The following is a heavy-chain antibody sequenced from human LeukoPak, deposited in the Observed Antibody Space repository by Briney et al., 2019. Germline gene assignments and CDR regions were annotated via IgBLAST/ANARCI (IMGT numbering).Heavy chain of an antibody. CDR3: ARVPLYYDYVWGSYRPQVTFDY. Sequence: ASVKVSCKASGYTFTGYYMHWVRQAPGQGLEWMGWINPNSGGTNYAQKFQGRVTMTRDTSISTAYMELSRLRSDDTAVYYCARVPLYYDYVWGSYRPQVTFDYWGQGTLVTVSS. J-gene: IGHJ4*02. CDR1: GYTFTGYY. CDR2: INPNSGGT. V-gene: IGHV1-2*02. D-gene: IGHD3-16*02.